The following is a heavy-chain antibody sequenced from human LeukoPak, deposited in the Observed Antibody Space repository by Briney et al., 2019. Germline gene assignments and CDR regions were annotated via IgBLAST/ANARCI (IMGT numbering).Heavy chain of an antibody. J-gene: IGHJ4*02. Sequence: GGSLRLSCAASGFTFDNYVMAWFRQAPGKGLEWVSTISAVFANTYSADSVKGRFTISRDNSKNTLYLQMNSLRAEDTAVYYCSQGRRSLLDYWGQGTLVTVSS. CDR1: GFTFDNYV. V-gene: IGHV3-23*01. CDR2: ISAVFANT. D-gene: IGHD2-15*01. CDR3: SQGRRSLLDY.